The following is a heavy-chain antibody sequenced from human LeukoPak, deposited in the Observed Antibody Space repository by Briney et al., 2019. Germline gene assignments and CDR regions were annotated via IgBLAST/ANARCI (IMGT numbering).Heavy chain of an antibody. Sequence: SETLSLTCAVYGGSFSGYYWSWIRQPPGKGLEWIGEINHSGSTNYNPSLKSRVTISVDTSKNQFSLKLSSVTAADTAVYYCARGGGWLRAYYYYYYMDVWGKGTTVTVSS. D-gene: IGHD5-24*01. CDR2: INHSGST. CDR3: ARGGGWLRAYYYYYYMDV. V-gene: IGHV4-34*01. J-gene: IGHJ6*03. CDR1: GGSFSGYY.